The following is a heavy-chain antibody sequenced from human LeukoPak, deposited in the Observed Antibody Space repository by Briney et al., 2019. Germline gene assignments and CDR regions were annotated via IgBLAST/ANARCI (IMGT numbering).Heavy chain of an antibody. Sequence: SETLSLTCTVSGYSISSGHYWGWIRQPPGKGLEWIGSIFHAGNTYYNPSLKTRVTISVDTSKNQFSLKQSSVTAADTAVYYCARGDWGSPDYYYMDVWGKGTTVTISS. D-gene: IGHD7-27*01. CDR3: ARGDWGSPDYYYMDV. J-gene: IGHJ6*03. V-gene: IGHV4-38-2*02. CDR1: GYSISSGHY. CDR2: IFHAGNT.